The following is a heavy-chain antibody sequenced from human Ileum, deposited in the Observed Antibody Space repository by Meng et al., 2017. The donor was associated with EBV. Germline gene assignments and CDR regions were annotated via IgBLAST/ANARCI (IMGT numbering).Heavy chain of an antibody. CDR3: ARPIAAAGWFDP. CDR2: IYYSGRT. Sequence: LQEPGPGLVKLSETLSPPFIVSVGPINISSYYWGWIRQPPGKGLEWIGSIYYSGRTYYNPSLKSRVTISVDTSKNQFSLKLSSVTAADTAVYYCARPIAAAGWFDPWGQGTLVTVSS. CDR1: VGPINISSYY. V-gene: IGHV4-39*01. J-gene: IGHJ5*02. D-gene: IGHD6-13*01.